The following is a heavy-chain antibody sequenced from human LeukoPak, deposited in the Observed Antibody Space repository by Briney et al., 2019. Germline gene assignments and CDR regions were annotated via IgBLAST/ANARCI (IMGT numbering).Heavy chain of an antibody. V-gene: IGHV1-2*02. Sequence: ASVKVSCKASGGTFSSYAISWVRQAPGQGLEWMGWINPNSGGTNYAQKFQGRVTMTRDTSISTAYMELSRLRSDDTAVYYCARGIQLWLGYYYYYMDVWGKGTTVTVSS. D-gene: IGHD5-18*01. J-gene: IGHJ6*03. CDR1: GGTFSSYA. CDR3: ARGIQLWLGYYYYYMDV. CDR2: INPNSGGT.